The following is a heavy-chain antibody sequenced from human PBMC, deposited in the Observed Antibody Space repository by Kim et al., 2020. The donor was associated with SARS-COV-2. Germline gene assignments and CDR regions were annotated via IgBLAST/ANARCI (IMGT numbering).Heavy chain of an antibody. D-gene: IGHD3-10*01. CDR3: ARGERITMVRGVIAPGYFDY. J-gene: IGHJ4*02. Sequence: FTISRDNSKNTLYLQMNSLRAEDTAVYYCARGERITMVRGVIAPGYFDYWGQGTLVTVSS. V-gene: IGHV3-30*01.